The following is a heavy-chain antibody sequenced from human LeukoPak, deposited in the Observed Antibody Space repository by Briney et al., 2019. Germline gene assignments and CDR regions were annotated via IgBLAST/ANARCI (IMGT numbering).Heavy chain of an antibody. CDR2: MNPNSGNT. Sequence: WASVKVSCKASGYTFTSYDINWVRQATGQGLEWMGWMNPNSGNTGYAQKFQGRVTMTRNTSISTAYMELSSLRPEDTAVYYCARGHRMTTVTTTRHFDYWGQGTLVTVSS. V-gene: IGHV1-8*01. D-gene: IGHD4-17*01. CDR3: ARGHRMTTVTTTRHFDY. J-gene: IGHJ4*02. CDR1: GYTFTSYD.